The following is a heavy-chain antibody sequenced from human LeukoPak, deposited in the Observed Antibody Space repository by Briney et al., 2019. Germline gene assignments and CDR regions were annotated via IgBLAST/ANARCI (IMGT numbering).Heavy chain of an antibody. V-gene: IGHV3-23*01. Sequence: GGSLRLSCAASGFTFSSYAMSWVRQAPGKGLECVSAISGSGGSTYYAVSVTGRLTISRDNSKNTLYLQLNTLRAEATAVYYCAKDRYHRSYFDSWGQGTLVTVSS. D-gene: IGHD2-2*01. CDR1: GFTFSSYA. CDR3: AKDRYHRSYFDS. J-gene: IGHJ4*02. CDR2: ISGSGGST.